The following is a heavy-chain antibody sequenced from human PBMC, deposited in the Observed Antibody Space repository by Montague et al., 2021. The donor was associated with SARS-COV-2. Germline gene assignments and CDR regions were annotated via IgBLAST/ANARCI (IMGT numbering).Heavy chain of an antibody. V-gene: IGHV4-31*03. Sequence: TLSLTCTVSGASISAGPFYWSWIRQYPGKGLEWIGYIYYSGSTYYNPSLKSRITMSVDPPKNQFSLTLNSVTAADTATYYCASHPVFQQLYSWGQGTLVSVS. D-gene: IGHD6-13*01. CDR3: ASHPVFQQLYS. CDR1: GASISAGPFY. J-gene: IGHJ4*02. CDR2: IYYSGST.